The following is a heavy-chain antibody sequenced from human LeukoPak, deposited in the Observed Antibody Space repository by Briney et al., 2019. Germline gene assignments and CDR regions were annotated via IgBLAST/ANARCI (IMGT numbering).Heavy chain of an antibody. D-gene: IGHD6-19*01. CDR1: GFTFSSYA. V-gene: IGHV3-30*04. CDR2: ISYDGSNK. Sequence: GGSLRFSCAASGFTFSSYAMHWVRQAPGKGLEWVAVISYDGSNKYYADSVKGRFTISRDNSKNTLYLQMNSLRAEGTAVYYCVRAGMFDYWGQGTLVTVSS. J-gene: IGHJ4*02. CDR3: VRAGMFDY.